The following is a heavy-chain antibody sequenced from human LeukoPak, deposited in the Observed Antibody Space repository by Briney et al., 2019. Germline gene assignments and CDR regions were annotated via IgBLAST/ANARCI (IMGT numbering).Heavy chain of an antibody. V-gene: IGHV2-5*02. Sequence: SGPTLVNPPQTLTLTCTFSGFSLSTSGVGVGWIRQPPGKALEWLALIYWDDDKRYSPSLKSRLTITKDTSKNQVVLTMTNTDPVDTATYYCALSRNTFGGVIADFGYWGQGTLVTVSS. D-gene: IGHD3-16*02. CDR1: GFSLSTSGVG. CDR3: ALSRNTFGGVIADFGY. CDR2: IYWDDDK. J-gene: IGHJ4*02.